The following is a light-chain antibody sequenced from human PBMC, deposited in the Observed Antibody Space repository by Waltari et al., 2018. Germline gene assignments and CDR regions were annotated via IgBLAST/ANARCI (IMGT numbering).Light chain of an antibody. CDR1: RLSKQF. CDR3: QSADGSGPSTWV. V-gene: IGLV3-25*03. J-gene: IGLJ3*02. Sequence: SFELTQPPSLSVSPGQTASITCSGDRLSKQFASWYRQKPGQAPVLLIFRDTERPSWIPGRFSGSTSGTIVTLTITGVQADDEADYYCQSADGSGPSTWVFGGGTKLTVL. CDR2: RDT.